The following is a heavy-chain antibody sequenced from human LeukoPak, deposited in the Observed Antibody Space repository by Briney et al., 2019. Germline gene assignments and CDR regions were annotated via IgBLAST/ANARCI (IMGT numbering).Heavy chain of an antibody. CDR2: IFYSGST. J-gene: IGHJ4*02. D-gene: IGHD5-18*01. V-gene: IGHV4-61*01. Sequence: PSETLSLTCTVSGGSVSSGSYYWSWTRQPPGKGLEWIGYIFYSGSTNYNPSLKSRVTISVDTSKNQFSLKLSSVTAADTAVYYCAGGQRQYGYGYYLDYWGQGTLVTVSS. CDR1: GGSVSSGSYY. CDR3: AGGQRQYGYGYYLDY.